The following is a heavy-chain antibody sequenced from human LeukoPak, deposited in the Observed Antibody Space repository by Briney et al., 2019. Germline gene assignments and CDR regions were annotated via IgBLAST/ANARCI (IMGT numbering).Heavy chain of an antibody. Sequence: GGSLRLSCAASGFTFSSYSMNWVRQAPGKGLEWVSYISSGSGSIYYADSVKGRFTISRDNAKNSVFLQMNSLRAEDTAVYYCAGAHRGVNPLDYWGQGTLVTVSS. D-gene: IGHD3-10*01. CDR1: GFTFSSYS. CDR2: ISSGSGSI. J-gene: IGHJ4*02. CDR3: AGAHRGVNPLDY. V-gene: IGHV3-48*04.